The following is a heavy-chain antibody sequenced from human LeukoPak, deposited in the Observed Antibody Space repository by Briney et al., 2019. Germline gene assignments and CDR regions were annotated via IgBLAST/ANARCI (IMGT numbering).Heavy chain of an antibody. D-gene: IGHD6-19*01. V-gene: IGHV3-48*01. CDR1: GFTFSSYA. Sequence: GGSLRLSCTASGFTFSSYAMAWVRQAPGKGLEWVSYISSGSSTIYYADSVKGRFTLSRDNSKNTLYLQMNSLRAEDTAVYYCAKDARRSSGWWFFDHWGQGTLVTVSS. CDR2: ISSGSSTI. J-gene: IGHJ4*02. CDR3: AKDARRSSGWWFFDH.